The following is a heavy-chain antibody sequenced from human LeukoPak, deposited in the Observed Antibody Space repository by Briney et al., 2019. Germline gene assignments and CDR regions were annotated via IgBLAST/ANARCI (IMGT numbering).Heavy chain of an antibody. D-gene: IGHD6-19*01. Sequence: ASVKVSCKASGYTFTSYDINWVRQATGQGLEWTGWMNPNSGNTGYAQKFQGRVTMTRNTSISTAYMELSSLRSEDTAVYYCARGPWSSAVGVVYYYYMDVWGKGTTVTISS. CDR1: GYTFTSYD. V-gene: IGHV1-8*01. CDR2: MNPNSGNT. CDR3: ARGPWSSAVGVVYYYYMDV. J-gene: IGHJ6*03.